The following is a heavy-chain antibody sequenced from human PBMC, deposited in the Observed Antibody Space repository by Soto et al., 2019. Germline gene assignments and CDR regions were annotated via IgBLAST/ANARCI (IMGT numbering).Heavy chain of an antibody. D-gene: IGHD4-17*01. CDR2: IYYSGST. V-gene: IGHV4-59*01. CDR1: GGSISSYY. J-gene: IGHJ4*02. CDR3: ARDRDYTDY. Sequence: SATLSLTCTVSGGSISSYYWSWIRQPPGKGLEWIGYIYYSGSTNYNPSLKSRVTISVDTSKNQFSLKLSSVTAADTAVYYCARDRDYTDYWGQGTLVTVSS.